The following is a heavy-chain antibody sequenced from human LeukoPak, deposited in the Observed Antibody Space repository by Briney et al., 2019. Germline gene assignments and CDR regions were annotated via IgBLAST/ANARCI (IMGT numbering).Heavy chain of an antibody. V-gene: IGHV3-48*03. D-gene: IGHD1-1*01. CDR1: GFTFHNCE. J-gene: IGHJ4*02. Sequence: PGGSLRLSCAASGFTFHNCEMNWVRQAPGKGLEWVAYISSSGDTTYYADSVKGRFTISRDNAKSSLFLEMKSLRVEDTALYFCASPRYNWNADYFDYWGQGTLVTVSS. CDR2: ISSSGDTT. CDR3: ASPRYNWNADYFDY.